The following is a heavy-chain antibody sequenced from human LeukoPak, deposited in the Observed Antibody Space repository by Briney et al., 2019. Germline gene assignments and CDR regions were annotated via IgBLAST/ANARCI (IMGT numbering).Heavy chain of an antibody. J-gene: IGHJ4*02. D-gene: IGHD2-15*01. V-gene: IGHV3-15*01. CDR3: TTVVSGGSCYS. Sequence: GGSLRLSCAASGFTFSNAWMNWVRQAPGKGLEWVGRIRSKADGGTTDYAAPVKGRFTISRDDSKNMLYLQVNSLKTEDTAVYYCTTVVSGGSCYSWGQGTLVTVSS. CDR2: IRSKADGGTT. CDR1: GFTFSNAW.